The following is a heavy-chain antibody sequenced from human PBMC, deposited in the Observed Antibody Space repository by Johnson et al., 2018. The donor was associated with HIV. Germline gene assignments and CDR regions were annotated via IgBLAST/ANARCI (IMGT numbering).Heavy chain of an antibody. CDR3: AKSKFISNWYAFDI. CDR2: IRYDGSTQ. Sequence: QEQLVESGGGVVRPGGSLRLSCATSGFTFSNYAMHWVRQAPGKGLEWVAYIRYDGSTQSYADSVKGRFSISRDNSKNTLYMEINSLRAEDTALYYCAKSKFISNWYAFDIWGQGTMV. V-gene: IGHV3-30*02. CDR1: GFTFSNYA. J-gene: IGHJ3*02. D-gene: IGHD4-11*01.